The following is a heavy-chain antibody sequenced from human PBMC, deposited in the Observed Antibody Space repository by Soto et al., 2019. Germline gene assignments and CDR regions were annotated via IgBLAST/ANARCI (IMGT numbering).Heavy chain of an antibody. CDR3: AKQRADYGSGSDTYYFDF. J-gene: IGHJ4*02. Sequence: EVQLLESGGGLVQPGGSLRLSCSTSGFTFSTYAMNWVRQAPGKGLEWVSGLSGSGGTTYYADSVRVRFTISRDNSKNTLFLQMNSLRAEDTALYYCAKQRADYGSGSDTYYFDFWGQGTLVTVSS. CDR1: GFTFSTYA. V-gene: IGHV3-23*01. CDR2: LSGSGGTT. D-gene: IGHD3-10*01.